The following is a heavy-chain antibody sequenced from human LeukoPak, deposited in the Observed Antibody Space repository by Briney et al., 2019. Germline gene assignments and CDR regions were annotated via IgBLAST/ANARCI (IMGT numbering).Heavy chain of an antibody. CDR3: ARGAYSNPYYFDY. V-gene: IGHV4-30-2*01. J-gene: IGHJ4*02. D-gene: IGHD4-11*01. Sequence: PSETLSLTCTVSGGSISSGGYSWSWIRQPPGKGLEWIGYIYHSGSTYYNPSLKSRVTISVDRSKNQFSLKLSSVTAADTAVYYCARGAYSNPYYFDYWGQGTLVTVSS. CDR2: IYHSGST. CDR1: GGSISSGGYS.